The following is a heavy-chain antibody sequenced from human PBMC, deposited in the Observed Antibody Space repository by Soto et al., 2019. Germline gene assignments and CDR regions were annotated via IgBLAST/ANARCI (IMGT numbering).Heavy chain of an antibody. CDR3: VRLGYGPTDNNGYYLFDS. J-gene: IGHJ5*01. V-gene: IGHV4-4*07. CDR1: GGSISNYY. D-gene: IGHD3-22*01. CDR2: IYSNGIT. Sequence: PSEALSLTFSGSGGSISNYYWNWIRQPAGKVLEWIGRIYSNGITYYNPSLKSRFTMSVDTSKNQFSLRLYSFTAADTAVYYCVRLGYGPTDNNGYYLFDSWGQGTLVTVSS.